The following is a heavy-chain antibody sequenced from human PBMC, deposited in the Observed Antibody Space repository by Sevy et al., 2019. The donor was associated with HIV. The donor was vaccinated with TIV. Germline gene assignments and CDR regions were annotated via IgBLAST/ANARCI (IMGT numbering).Heavy chain of an antibody. V-gene: IGHV3-66*01. D-gene: IGHD6-19*01. CDR2: IYSDGKT. CDR1: GFTVSRNY. CDR3: AGWSSAWTLFDY. Sequence: GGSLRLSCAASGFTVSRNYMRWVRQAPGKGLEWVSVIYSDGKTFYADSVQDRFTISSDNSKNTLYLQMNSLRAEDTAVYYCAGWSSAWTLFDYWGQGTLVTVSS. J-gene: IGHJ4*02.